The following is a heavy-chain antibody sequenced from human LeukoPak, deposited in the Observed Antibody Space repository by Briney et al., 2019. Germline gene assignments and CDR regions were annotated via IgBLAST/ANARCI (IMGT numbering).Heavy chain of an antibody. CDR2: ISSSGSTI. CDR3: ARDYDILTWGAFDI. D-gene: IGHD3-9*01. J-gene: IGHJ3*02. Sequence: PGGSLRLSCVVFGFTLSDYSMNWVRQAPGKGPECVSYISSSGSTIYYADSVKGRFTISRDNAKNSLYLQMNSLRAEDTAVYYCARDYDILTWGAFDIWGQGTMVTVSS. CDR1: GFTLSDYS. V-gene: IGHV3-48*04.